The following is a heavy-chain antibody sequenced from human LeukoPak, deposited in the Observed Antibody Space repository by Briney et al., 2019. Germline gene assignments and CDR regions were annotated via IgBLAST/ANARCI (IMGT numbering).Heavy chain of an antibody. CDR3: ARGAAAGTIDP. J-gene: IGHJ5*02. D-gene: IGHD6-13*01. Sequence: SETLSLTCTVSGGSISSYHWSWIRQPPGKGLEWIGYIYYSGSTNYNPSLKSRVTISVDTSKNQFSLKLSSVTAADTAVYYCARGAAAGTIDPWGQGTLVTVSS. CDR2: IYYSGST. CDR1: GGSISSYH. V-gene: IGHV4-59*01.